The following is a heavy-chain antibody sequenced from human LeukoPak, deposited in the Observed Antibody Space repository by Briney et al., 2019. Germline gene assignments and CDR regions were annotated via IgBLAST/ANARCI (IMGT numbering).Heavy chain of an antibody. V-gene: IGHV1-2*02. CDR1: GYTFTGYY. CDR3: ARDQALGYCSGGSCSPDY. CDR2: INPNSGGT. D-gene: IGHD2-15*01. J-gene: IGHJ4*02. Sequence: ASVKASCKASGYTFTGYYMHWVRQAPGQGLEWMGWINPNSGGTNYAQKFQGRVTMTRDTSISTAYMELSRLRSDDTAVYYCARDQALGYCSGGSCSPDYWGQGTLVTVSS.